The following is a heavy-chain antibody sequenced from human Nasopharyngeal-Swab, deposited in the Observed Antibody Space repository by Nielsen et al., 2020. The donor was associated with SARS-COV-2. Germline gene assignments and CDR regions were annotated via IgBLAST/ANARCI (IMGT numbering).Heavy chain of an antibody. V-gene: IGHV3-23*01. CDR3: AKNLALDIVVVVAAFPYYYYGMDV. J-gene: IGHJ6*02. CDR1: GFTFSSYA. D-gene: IGHD2-15*01. Sequence: GESLKISCAASGFTFSSYAMSWVRQAPGKGLEWVSAISGSGGSTYYADSVKGRFTISRDNSKNTLYLQMNSLRAEYTAVYYCAKNLALDIVVVVAAFPYYYYGMDVWGQGTTVTVSS. CDR2: ISGSGGST.